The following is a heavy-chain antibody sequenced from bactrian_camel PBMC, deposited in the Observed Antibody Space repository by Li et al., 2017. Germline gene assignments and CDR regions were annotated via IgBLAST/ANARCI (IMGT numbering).Heavy chain of an antibody. J-gene: IGHJ6*01. CDR3: VGDPNGRTWALGD. CDR1: GFIISSVW. CDR2: ISSGSGTP. Sequence: QVQLVESGGGLVQPGGSLRLSCAASGFIISSVWMYWVRQAPGKGPEWVSVISSGSGTPYYADSVKGRFTISRDNAKNTVYLQMNSLKPEDTAVYYCVGDPNGRTWALGDWGQGTQVTVS. V-gene: IGHV3S25*01. D-gene: IGHD6*01.